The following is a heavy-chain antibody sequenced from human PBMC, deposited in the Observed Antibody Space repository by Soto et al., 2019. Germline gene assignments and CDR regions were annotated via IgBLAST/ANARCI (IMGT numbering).Heavy chain of an antibody. Sequence: EMQLVESGGGLVKPGGSLRLSCAASGFTFSSYGMNWVRQAPGKRLECVSSISTSGSSINYADSVKARFTISRDNAKNSLYLQMNSLRVEDTAVYDCATLGQFDYWGQGILVTVSS. V-gene: IGHV3-21*02. CDR1: GFTFSSYG. J-gene: IGHJ4*02. CDR3: ATLGQFDY. CDR2: ISTSGSSI.